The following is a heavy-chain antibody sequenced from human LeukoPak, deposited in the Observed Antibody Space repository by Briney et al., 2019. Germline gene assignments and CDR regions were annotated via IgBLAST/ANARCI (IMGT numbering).Heavy chain of an antibody. V-gene: IGHV1-18*04. J-gene: IGHJ4*02. D-gene: IGHD3-22*01. CDR1: GYTFTGYY. Sequence: ASVKVSCKASGYTFTGYYMHWVRQAPGQGLEWMGWISVQNGNTKSAQKFDGRVTMTTDTSTSTAYMELRSLGSDDTAVYYCARDHDSNGYYQSRFDYWGQGTLVIVSS. CDR2: ISVQNGNT. CDR3: ARDHDSNGYYQSRFDY.